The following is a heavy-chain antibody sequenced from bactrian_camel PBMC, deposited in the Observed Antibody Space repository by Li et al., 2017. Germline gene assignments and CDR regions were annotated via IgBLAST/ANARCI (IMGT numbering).Heavy chain of an antibody. J-gene: IGHJ4*01. D-gene: IGHD3*01. V-gene: IGHV3S53*01. CDR3: KTNCPGYK. Sequence: HVQLVESGGGSVQPGGSLKLSCVVSGYKSYYMAWFRQAPGNEREAVAFIDTSGGTNYAYSVAGRFTISKDNAKNTLYLQMNSLKPEDTAMYSCKTNCPGYKWGQGTQVTVS. CDR2: IDTSGGT. CDR1: GYKSYY.